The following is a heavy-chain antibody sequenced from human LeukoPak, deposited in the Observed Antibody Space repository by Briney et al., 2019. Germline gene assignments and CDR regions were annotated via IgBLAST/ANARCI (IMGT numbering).Heavy chain of an antibody. CDR3: ARVQGGGYRAADY. V-gene: IGHV3-30*04. Sequence: PGGSLRLSCAASGFTFSNYIMNWVRQAPGKGLDWVAVILENGSHQYYADSVKGRFTISKDNSKNTLFLQMNSLRGEDTAMYYCARVQGGGYRAADYWGQGTLVTVSS. CDR1: GFTFSNYI. J-gene: IGHJ4*02. D-gene: IGHD6-19*01. CDR2: ILENGSHQ.